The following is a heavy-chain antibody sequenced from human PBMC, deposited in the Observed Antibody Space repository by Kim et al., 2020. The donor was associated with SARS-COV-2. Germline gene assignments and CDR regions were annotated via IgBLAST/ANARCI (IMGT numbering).Heavy chain of an antibody. Sequence: PTRKRRVTISEDTSQNQFALKLGSVTAADTAVYYCSRETGGNYYYGMDVWGQGTTVTVSS. D-gene: IGHD7-27*01. CDR3: SRETGGNYYYGMDV. J-gene: IGHJ6*02. V-gene: IGHV4-61*02.